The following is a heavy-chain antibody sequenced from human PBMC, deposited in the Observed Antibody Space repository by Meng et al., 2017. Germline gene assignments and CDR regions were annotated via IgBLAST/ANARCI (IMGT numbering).Heavy chain of an antibody. D-gene: IGHD6-13*01. V-gene: IGHV3-52*01. Sequence: GESLKISCAASGFTFSSSWMHWVSQAPEKGLEWVAGIKCDGSEKYYVDSVKGRLTISRDNAKNSLYLQVNSLRAEDMTVYYCARDARIGVHSNIDYWGQGTLVTVSS. J-gene: IGHJ4*02. CDR1: GFTFSSSW. CDR3: ARDARIGVHSNIDY. CDR2: IKCDGSEK.